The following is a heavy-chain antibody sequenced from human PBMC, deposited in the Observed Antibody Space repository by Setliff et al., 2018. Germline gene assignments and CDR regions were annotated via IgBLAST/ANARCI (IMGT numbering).Heavy chain of an antibody. CDR3: ARGCAAGACYSDYYYYMDV. V-gene: IGHV4-59*01. D-gene: IGHD2-15*01. CDR1: SGSIINYY. Sequence: LSLTCTVSSGSIINYYWSWIRQPPGRPLEWIGYIKYDGTTDYNPSLDSRVTMSVDTSKNQFSLKLKSVTAADTAMYYCARGCAAGACYSDYYYYMDVWGKGTTVTV. J-gene: IGHJ6*03. CDR2: IKYDGTT.